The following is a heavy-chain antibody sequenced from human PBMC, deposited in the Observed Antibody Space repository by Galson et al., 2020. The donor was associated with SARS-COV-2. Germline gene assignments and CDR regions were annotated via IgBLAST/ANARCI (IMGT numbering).Heavy chain of an antibody. Sequence: KMSGPTLVKPTQTLTLTCTFSGFSLSTSGVGVGWIRQPPGKALEWLALIYWDDDKRYSPSLKSRLTITKDTSKNQVVLTMTNMDPVDTATYYCALSYYYDSSGYHYGDYFDYWGQGTLVTVSS. CDR3: ALSYYYDSSGYHYGDYFDY. CDR1: GFSLSTSGVG. D-gene: IGHD3-22*01. J-gene: IGHJ4*02. CDR2: IYWDDDK. V-gene: IGHV2-5*02.